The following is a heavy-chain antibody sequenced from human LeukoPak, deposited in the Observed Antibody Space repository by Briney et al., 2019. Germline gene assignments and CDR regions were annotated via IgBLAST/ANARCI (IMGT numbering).Heavy chain of an antibody. V-gene: IGHV3-30*18. J-gene: IGHJ4*02. CDR1: GFSLSDHY. Sequence: GGSLRLSCAASGFSLSDHYMDWVRQAPGKGPEWVALISADESNEYYADSVKGRFTISRDNSKNTVYLQMNSLRTEDTAVYHCAKDLAGSYYGGGQRYYFDYWGQGTLVTVSS. CDR2: ISADESNE. CDR3: AKDLAGSYYGGGQRYYFDY. D-gene: IGHD3-10*01.